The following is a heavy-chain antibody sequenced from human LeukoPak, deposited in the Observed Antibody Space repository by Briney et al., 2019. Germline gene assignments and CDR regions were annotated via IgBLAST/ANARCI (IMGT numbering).Heavy chain of an antibody. J-gene: IGHJ5*02. V-gene: IGHV4-59*01. CDR1: GGSISSYY. CDR2: IYYSGST. CDR3: ARGTLVGAIYNWFDP. D-gene: IGHD1-26*01. Sequence: SETLSLTYTVSGGSISSYYWSWIRQPPGKGLEWIGYIYYSGSTNYNPSLKSRVTISVDTSKNQFSLKLNSVTAADTAMYYCARGTLVGAIYNWFDPWGQGTLVTVSS.